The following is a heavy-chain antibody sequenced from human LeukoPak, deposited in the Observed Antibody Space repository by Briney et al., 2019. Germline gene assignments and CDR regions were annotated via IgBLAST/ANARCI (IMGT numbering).Heavy chain of an antibody. J-gene: IGHJ4*02. D-gene: IGHD6-19*01. Sequence: GGSLILSCAASGFTFSSYSMNWVRQAPGKGLEWVSYISSNSSTIYYADSVNRRVTISGDKAKNSLYLQMNSLRAEDRAVYYCARGNLIAVAGTAYYFDYWGQGTLVIVSA. V-gene: IGHV3-48*01. CDR2: ISSNSSTI. CDR1: GFTFSSYS. CDR3: ARGNLIAVAGTAYYFDY.